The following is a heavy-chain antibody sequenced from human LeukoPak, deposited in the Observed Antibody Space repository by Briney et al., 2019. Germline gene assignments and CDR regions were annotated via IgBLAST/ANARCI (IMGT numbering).Heavy chain of an antibody. J-gene: IGHJ4*02. CDR3: ARSYGGSSVAYFDY. D-gene: IGHD4-23*01. Sequence: SETLSLTCTVSGYSISTGYYWGWIRQPPGKGLEWIGSIYHSGSTYYNPSLKSRVTISLDTSKNQFSLKLSSLTAADTAVYYCARSYGGSSVAYFDYWGQGTLVTVSS. V-gene: IGHV4-38-2*02. CDR1: GYSISTGYY. CDR2: IYHSGST.